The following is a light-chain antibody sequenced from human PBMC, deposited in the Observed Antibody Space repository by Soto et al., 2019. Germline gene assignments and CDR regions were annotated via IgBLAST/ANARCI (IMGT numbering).Light chain of an antibody. CDR1: QSVSSSY. Sequence: EIGLTQSPGTLSLSPGERATLSCRASQSVSSSYLAWYQQKPGQAPRLLIYGASSRATGIPDRFSGSGSGTDFTLTISRLEPEEFAVYYCQQYGSSSITFGQGTRLEIK. V-gene: IGKV3-20*01. CDR3: QQYGSSSIT. CDR2: GAS. J-gene: IGKJ5*01.